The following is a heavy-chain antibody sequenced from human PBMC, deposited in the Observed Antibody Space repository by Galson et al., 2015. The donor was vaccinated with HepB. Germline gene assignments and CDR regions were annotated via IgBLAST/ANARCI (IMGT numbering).Heavy chain of an antibody. CDR1: GFTSNIYD. CDR3: ARDLRPHCGTRCYLTFDY. D-gene: IGHD2-21*01. J-gene: IGHJ4*02. CDR2: IGYTGSYT. V-gene: IGHV3-23*01. Sequence: SLRLSCAASGFTSNIYDMIWVRQAPGKGLEWVSTIGYTGSYTFYAESVKGRFTISRDTSRNTLSLQMNTLRVEDTAVYYCARDLRPHCGTRCYLTFDYWGQGILVTVSS.